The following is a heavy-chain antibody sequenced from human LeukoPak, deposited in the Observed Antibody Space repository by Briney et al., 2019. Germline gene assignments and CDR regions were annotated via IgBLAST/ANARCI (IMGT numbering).Heavy chain of an antibody. CDR1: GFTVSSNY. Sequence: GGSLRLSCAASGFTVSSNYMSWIRQAPGKGLEWVSYISSSGSTIYYADSVKGRFTISRDNAKNSLYLQMNSLRAEDTAVYYCARRAAVGYCSGGSCYSAFDIWGQGTMVTVSS. CDR2: ISSSGSTI. CDR3: ARRAAVGYCSGGSCYSAFDI. V-gene: IGHV3-11*04. J-gene: IGHJ3*02. D-gene: IGHD2-15*01.